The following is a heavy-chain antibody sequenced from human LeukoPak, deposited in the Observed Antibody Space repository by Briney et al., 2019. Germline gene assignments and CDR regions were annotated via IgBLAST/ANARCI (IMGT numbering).Heavy chain of an antibody. CDR1: GGSISSYY. V-gene: IGHV4-4*07. CDR2: IYTGGST. J-gene: IGHJ6*02. D-gene: IGHD3-3*01. Sequence: SETLSLTCTVSGGSISSYYWSWIRQPAGKGLEWIGRIYTGGSTNYNPSLKSRVTMSVDTSKNQFSLKLSSVTAADTAVYYCARNPGLEWKRLRFLEWTPDYYYYGMDVWGQGTTVTVSS. CDR3: ARNPGLEWKRLRFLEWTPDYYYYGMDV.